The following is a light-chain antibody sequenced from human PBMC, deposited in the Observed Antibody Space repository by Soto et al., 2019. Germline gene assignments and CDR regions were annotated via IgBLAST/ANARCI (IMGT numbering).Light chain of an antibody. V-gene: IGLV2-11*01. Sequence: QSVLTQPRSVSGSPGQSVTVSCTGPSSDVGGYDFVSWYQQHPGKAPKLMIYDVTKRPSGVPDRFSGSKSGNTASLTISGLQAEDEAVYFCCSYAATYVYVFGTGTKVTVL. CDR2: DVT. J-gene: IGLJ1*01. CDR3: CSYAATYVYV. CDR1: SSDVGGYDF.